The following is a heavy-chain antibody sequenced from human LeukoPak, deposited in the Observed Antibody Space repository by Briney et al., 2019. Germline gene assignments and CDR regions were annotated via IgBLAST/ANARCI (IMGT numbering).Heavy chain of an antibody. J-gene: IGHJ4*02. CDR1: GGSISSDFDS. V-gene: IGHV4-30-2*01. CDR3: ARIVVVAATQFYFDY. D-gene: IGHD2-15*01. Sequence: SETLSLTCAVSGGSISSDFDSWSWIRQPPGKGLEWIGYIHHSGSTYYSPSLKSRVSISVDRSKNHFSLNLSSVTAADTAVYYCARIVVVAATQFYFDYWGQGTLVTVSS. CDR2: IHHSGST.